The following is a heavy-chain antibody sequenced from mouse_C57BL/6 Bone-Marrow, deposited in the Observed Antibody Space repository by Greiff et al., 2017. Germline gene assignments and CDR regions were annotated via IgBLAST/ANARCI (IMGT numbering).Heavy chain of an antibody. V-gene: IGHV5-16*01. CDR2: INYDGSST. J-gene: IGHJ1*03. CDR1: GFTFSDYY. D-gene: IGHD2-2*01. Sequence: DVHLVESEGGLVQPGSSMKLSCTASGFTFSDYYMAWVRQVPEKGLEWVANINYDGSSTYYLDSLKSRFIISRDNAKNILYLQMSSLKSEDTATYYCARDEGLDWYFDVWGTGTTVTVSS. CDR3: ARDEGLDWYFDV.